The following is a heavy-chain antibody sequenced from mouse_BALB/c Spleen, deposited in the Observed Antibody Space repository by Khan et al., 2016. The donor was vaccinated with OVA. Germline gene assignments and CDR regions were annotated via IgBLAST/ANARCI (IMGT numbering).Heavy chain of an antibody. CDR3: ARPPITTVVATSYWFFDV. V-gene: IGHV5-9-3*01. CDR2: ISSGDNNT. CDR1: GFTFSSYA. D-gene: IGHD1-1*01. Sequence: VQLKESGGGLVQPGGSLKLSCAASGFTFSSYAMSWVRQTPEKRLEWVATISSGDNNTYYPDTVKGRFTISRDNAKNTLYLQMSSLRSEDTAMYYCARPPITTVVATSYWFFDVWGAGTTVTVSS. J-gene: IGHJ1*01.